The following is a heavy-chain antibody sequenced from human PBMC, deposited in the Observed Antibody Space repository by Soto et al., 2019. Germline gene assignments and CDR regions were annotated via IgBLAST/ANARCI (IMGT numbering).Heavy chain of an antibody. D-gene: IGHD1-7*01. J-gene: IGHJ4*02. V-gene: IGHV4-34*01. CDR2: INHSGST. CDR3: ARELHKLELGLVYFDY. CDR1: CGSFIGYY. Sequence: SETLSLTCAFYCGSFIGYYWSWIRQPPGKGLEWIGEINHSGSTNYNPSLKSRVTISVDTSKNQFSLKLSSVTAADTAVYYCARELHKLELGLVYFDYWGQGTLVTVSS.